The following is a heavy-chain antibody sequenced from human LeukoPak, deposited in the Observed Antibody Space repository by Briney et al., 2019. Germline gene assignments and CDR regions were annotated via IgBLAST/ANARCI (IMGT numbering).Heavy chain of an antibody. V-gene: IGHV3-23*01. D-gene: IGHD3-16*01. Sequence: RPGGSLRLSCATSGFTFSTYAMTWVRQAPGKGLEWVSAISATGSSTFYADSVKGRFTNYRDNSKNTLFLQMNSLRAEDRDMYFCARYRGSGTSYFYFGGQGTLVTVSS. CDR1: GFTFSTYA. CDR3: ARYRGSGTSYFYF. CDR2: ISATGSST. J-gene: IGHJ4*02.